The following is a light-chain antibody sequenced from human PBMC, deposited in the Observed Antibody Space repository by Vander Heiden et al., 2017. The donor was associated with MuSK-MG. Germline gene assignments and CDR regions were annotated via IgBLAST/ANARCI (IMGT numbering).Light chain of an antibody. Sequence: VMTQSPLSLPVTPGQPASISCRSSHSLPYSTGYNYLAWSLQKSGPSPQVLSYLGSNRASGVPDRCSGSGSGTEFTLRISRVEAENVGVYYCMQALQTRTFGQGTKVGIK. CDR3: MQALQTRT. CDR2: LGS. CDR1: HSLPYSTGYNY. V-gene: IGKV2-28*01. J-gene: IGKJ1*01.